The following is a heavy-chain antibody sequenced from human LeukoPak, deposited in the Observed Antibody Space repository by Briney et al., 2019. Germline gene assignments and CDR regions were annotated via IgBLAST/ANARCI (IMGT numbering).Heavy chain of an antibody. D-gene: IGHD6-13*01. J-gene: IGHJ4*02. CDR2: IRNDGSIK. CDR3: AKVDSSSWGLFDY. V-gene: IGHV3-30*02. CDR1: GFTFNTYA. Sequence: GGSLTLSCAASGFTFNTYAMHWVRQAPGKGLEGVAFIRNDGSIKYYADSVKGRFTISRDNSKNTLYLQMISLRAEDTAVYYCAKVDSSSWGLFDYWGQGTLVTVSS.